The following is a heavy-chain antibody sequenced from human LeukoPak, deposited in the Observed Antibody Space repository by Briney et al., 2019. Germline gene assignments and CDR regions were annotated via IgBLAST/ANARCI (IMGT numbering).Heavy chain of an antibody. V-gene: IGHV1-69*13. J-gene: IGHJ3*02. CDR3: ARGPFIGAFDI. CDR1: GGTFSIYA. Sequence: GASVNVSCKASGGTFSIYAISWVRQAPGQGLEWMGGIIPIFGTANYAQKFQGRVTITADESTSTAYMELSSLRSEDTAVYYCARGPFIGAFDIWGEGTMVTVSS. D-gene: IGHD2-15*01. CDR2: IIPIFGTA.